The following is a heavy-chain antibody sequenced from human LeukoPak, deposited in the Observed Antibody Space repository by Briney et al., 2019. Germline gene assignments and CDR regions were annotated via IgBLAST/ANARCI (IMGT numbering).Heavy chain of an antibody. V-gene: IGHV3-13*01. Sequence: GGSLRLSCAASGFTFSSYDMHWVRQATGKGLEWVSAIGTAGDTYYPGSVKGRFTISRENAKNSLYLQMNSLRAGDTAVYYCARSRYGAYYFDYWGQGTLVTVSS. J-gene: IGHJ4*02. CDR2: IGTAGDT. CDR1: GFTFSSYD. D-gene: IGHD4-17*01. CDR3: ARSRYGAYYFDY.